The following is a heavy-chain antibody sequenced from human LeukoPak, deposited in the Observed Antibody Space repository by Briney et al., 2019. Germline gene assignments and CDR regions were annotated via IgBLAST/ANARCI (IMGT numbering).Heavy chain of an antibody. CDR1: GFTFSSYG. V-gene: IGHV3-30*18. CDR3: AKPGIAAASTSPNWFDP. J-gene: IGHJ5*02. CDR2: ISYDGSNK. Sequence: GRSLWLSCAASGFTFSSYGMHWVRQAPGKGLEWVAVISYDGSNKYYADSVKGRFTITRDNSKNTLYLQMNSLRAEDTAVYYCAKPGIAAASTSPNWFDPWGQGTLVTVSS. D-gene: IGHD6-13*01.